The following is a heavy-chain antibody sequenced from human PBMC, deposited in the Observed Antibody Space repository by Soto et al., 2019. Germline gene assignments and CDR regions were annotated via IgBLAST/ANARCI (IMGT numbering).Heavy chain of an antibody. D-gene: IGHD3-9*01. CDR3: ATDFKGRYFDWLIGWFY. J-gene: IGHJ4*02. CDR1: GYTLTELS. Sequence: GASVKVSCKVSGYTLTELSMHWVRQAPGKGLEWMGGFDPEDGETIYAQKFQGRVTMTEDTSTDTAYMELSSLRSEDTAVYYCATDFKGRYFDWLIGWFYWGQGTLVTVSS. V-gene: IGHV1-24*01. CDR2: FDPEDGET.